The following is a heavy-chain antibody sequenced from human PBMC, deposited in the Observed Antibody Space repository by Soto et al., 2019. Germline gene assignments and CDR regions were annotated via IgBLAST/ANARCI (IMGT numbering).Heavy chain of an antibody. V-gene: IGHV2-5*02. Sequence: QITLKESGPTLVKPTQTLTLTCTFYGFSLTTSRVSVGWLRQPPGKALEWLALIYWDDDKRYRPSLKSRLTITKDTSKSHVVLKMTNMDPGVTATYYCIHSRHYDSGGGFAYWRQGTLVTVSS. CDR2: IYWDDDK. J-gene: IGHJ4*02. CDR1: GFSLTTSRVS. D-gene: IGHD3-10*01. CDR3: IHSRHYDSGGGFAY.